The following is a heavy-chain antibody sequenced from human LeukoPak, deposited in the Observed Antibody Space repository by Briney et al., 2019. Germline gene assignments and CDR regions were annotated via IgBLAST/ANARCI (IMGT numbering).Heavy chain of an antibody. D-gene: IGHD1-26*01. J-gene: IGHJ5*02. CDR3: ARDSFGGSYPNWFDP. V-gene: IGHV4-34*01. Sequence: PSETLSLTCAVYGGSFSGYYWSWIRQPPGKGLEWIGEINHSGSTNYNPSLKSRVTISVDTSKNQFSLKLSSVTAEDTAVYYCARDSFGGSYPNWFDPWGQGTLVTVSS. CDR1: GGSFSGYY. CDR2: INHSGST.